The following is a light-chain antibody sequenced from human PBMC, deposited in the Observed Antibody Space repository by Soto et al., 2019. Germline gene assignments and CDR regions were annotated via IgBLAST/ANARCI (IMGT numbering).Light chain of an antibody. J-gene: IGKJ2*01. CDR3: QQYNTFSPT. CDR1: QTISNW. V-gene: IGKV1-5*03. Sequence: DIQMTQSPPTLSASVGDRVNITCRASQTISNWLAWYQQKPGKAPKLLIYRASSLESGVSSRFSGSGSGTEFTLTISSLQPDDFAIYHCQQYNTFSPTFGQGTKLEIK. CDR2: RAS.